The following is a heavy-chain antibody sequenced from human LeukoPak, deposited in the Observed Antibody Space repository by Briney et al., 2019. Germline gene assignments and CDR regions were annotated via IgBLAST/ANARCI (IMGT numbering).Heavy chain of an antibody. V-gene: IGHV1-69*01. CDR2: IVPLFSTV. D-gene: IGHD3-9*01. J-gene: IGHJ4*02. CDR3: ARENVERYFDWLHTGRGNPFDY. CDR1: GGTFNSFG. Sequence: SVKVSCKGSGGTFNSFGITWVRQAPGQGLEWVGGIVPLFSTVTYGQKFQGRVTITADESTTTAYMELSSLRSENTAVYYCARENVERYFDWLHTGRGNPFDYWGQGTLVTVSS.